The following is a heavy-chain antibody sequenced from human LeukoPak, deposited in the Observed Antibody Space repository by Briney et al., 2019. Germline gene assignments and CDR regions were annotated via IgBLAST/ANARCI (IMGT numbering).Heavy chain of an antibody. CDR1: GFTFSSYW. D-gene: IGHD4-17*01. J-gene: IGHJ4*02. CDR3: VSTVVTTPH. Sequence: PGGSLRLSCAASGFTFSSYWMSWVRQAPGKGLEWVANIKQDGSEKYYVDSVKGRFTISRDNSKNTLYLQMSCLRPEDTAMYYCVSTVVTTPHWGQGILVTVSS. V-gene: IGHV3-7*01. CDR2: IKQDGSEK.